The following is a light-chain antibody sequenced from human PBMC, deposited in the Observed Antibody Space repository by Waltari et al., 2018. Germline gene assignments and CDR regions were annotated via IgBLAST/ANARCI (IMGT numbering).Light chain of an antibody. CDR2: KVS. J-gene: IGKJ1*01. V-gene: IGKV2-30*01. CDR3: MQATHLPPT. CDR1: QSLVYSDGKTY. Sequence: DVVMTQSPLSLSVPLGQPASISCRSSQSLVYSDGKTYLNWFQQRPGHSPRRLIYKVSNRDSGVPDRVSGSGSGTDFTLTISRVEAEDVGIYYCMQATHLPPTFGQGTKVEI.